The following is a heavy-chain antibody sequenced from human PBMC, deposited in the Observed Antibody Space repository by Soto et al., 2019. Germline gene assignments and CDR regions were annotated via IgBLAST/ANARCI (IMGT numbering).Heavy chain of an antibody. Sequence: GWSLRLSCASSGFTFSSYSMNWVRQAPGKGLEWVSSISSSSSYIYYADSVKGRFTISRDNAKNSLYLQMNSLRAEDTAVYYCASYYDYVWGSSIAPRYYYYGMDVWGQGTTVTVSS. CDR2: ISSSSSYI. CDR1: GFTFSSYS. D-gene: IGHD3-16*01. J-gene: IGHJ6*02. CDR3: ASYYDYVWGSSIAPRYYYYGMDV. V-gene: IGHV3-21*01.